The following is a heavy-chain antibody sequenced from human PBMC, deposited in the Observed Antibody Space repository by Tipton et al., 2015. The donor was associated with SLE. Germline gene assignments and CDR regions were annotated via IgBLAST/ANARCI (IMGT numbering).Heavy chain of an antibody. V-gene: IGHV3-74*01. CDR3: VSDRALSP. Sequence: EASGFPFRNYWMHWVHQGPGKGLVWVSRINGEGTITNYADSVKGRFTISRDNARNTVFLQMSSLRAEDTGAYYCVSDRALSPWGQGALVTVSS. J-gene: IGHJ5*02. CDR2: INGEGTIT. CDR1: GFPFRNYW.